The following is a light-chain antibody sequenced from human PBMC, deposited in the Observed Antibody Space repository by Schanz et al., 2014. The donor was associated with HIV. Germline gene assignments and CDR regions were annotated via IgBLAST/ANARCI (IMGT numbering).Light chain of an antibody. Sequence: QSALTQPPSASGSPGQSVTISCTGTTSDVGLYTYVSWYQQHPGKAPKLMIYEVTNRPSGVSNRFSGSKSGNTASLTISGLQAEDEADYYCSSYAGRNNLVVFGGGTKLTVL. CDR1: TSDVGLYTY. CDR3: SSYAGRNNLVV. J-gene: IGLJ2*01. V-gene: IGLV2-8*01. CDR2: EVT.